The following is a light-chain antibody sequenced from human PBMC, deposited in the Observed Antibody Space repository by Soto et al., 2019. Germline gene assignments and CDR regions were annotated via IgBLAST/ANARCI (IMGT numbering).Light chain of an antibody. CDR1: QSISDS. CDR2: DAS. J-gene: IGKJ5*01. Sequence: DIQMTQSPSTLSASVGDRVTITCRASQSISDSLAWYQQKPGKAPDLLISDASSLHSGVPSRFSGSGSGTDFTLTISSLQAEDFGTYYCQHYDGYPQTFGQGTRLEIK. V-gene: IGKV1-5*01. CDR3: QHYDGYPQT.